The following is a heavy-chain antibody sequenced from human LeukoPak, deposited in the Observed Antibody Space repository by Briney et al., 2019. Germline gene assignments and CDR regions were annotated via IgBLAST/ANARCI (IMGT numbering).Heavy chain of an antibody. CDR3: ARDDYNFWSGSYDYYYYYMDV. D-gene: IGHD3-3*01. CDR1: GFTFSTYW. Sequence: PGGSLRLSCAASGFTFSTYWMSWVRQAPGKGLEWVANINKDGNKKYYVDSVKGRFTISRDNAKKSLYLQMNSLKAEDTAVYYCARDDYNFWSGSYDYYYYYMDVWGKGTTVIVSS. V-gene: IGHV3-7*01. J-gene: IGHJ6*03. CDR2: INKDGNKK.